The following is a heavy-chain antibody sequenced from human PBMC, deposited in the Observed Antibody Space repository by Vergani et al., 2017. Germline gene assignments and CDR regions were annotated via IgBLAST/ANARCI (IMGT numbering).Heavy chain of an antibody. V-gene: IGHV1-69*02. Sequence: QVQLVQSGAEVKKPGSSVKVSCKASGGTFSSYTISWVRQAPGQGLEWMGMIIPILGIANYAQKFQGRVTITADKSTSTAYMELSSLRSEDTAVYYCATGFGAVAYYFDYWGQGTLVTVSS. CDR2: IIPILGIA. CDR1: GGTFSSYT. CDR3: ATGFGAVAYYFDY. D-gene: IGHD6-19*01. J-gene: IGHJ4*02.